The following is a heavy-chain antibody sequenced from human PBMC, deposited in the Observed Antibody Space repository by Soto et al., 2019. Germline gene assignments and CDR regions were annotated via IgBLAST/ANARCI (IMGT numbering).Heavy chain of an antibody. D-gene: IGHD3-3*01. CDR2: IYWNDNK. J-gene: IGHJ5*02. CDR1: GFSLKTGGVG. V-gene: IGHV2-5*01. Sequence: SGPTLVNPTQTVTLTCTFSGFSLKTGGVGVGWIRQPPGKALEWLALIYWNDNKRYRPSLESRLTITKDTSKNQVVLTMTNMDPVDTATYYCAHRQYAFWSESTVWFDPWGQGTLVTVSS. CDR3: AHRQYAFWSESTVWFDP.